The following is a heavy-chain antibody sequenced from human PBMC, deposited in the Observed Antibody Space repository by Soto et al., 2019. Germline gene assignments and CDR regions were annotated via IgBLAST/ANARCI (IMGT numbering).Heavy chain of an antibody. V-gene: IGHV4-59*01. CDR1: GGPISSYY. Sequence: SETLSLTCTVSGGPISSYYWSWTRQPPGKGLEWIGYIHYSGSTNYNPSLKSRVTISVDTSKNQFSLKLRSVTAADTAVYYCARVPPHYDILTGYYNSFDPWGQGTLVTVAS. J-gene: IGHJ5*02. CDR2: IHYSGST. CDR3: ARVPPHYDILTGYYNSFDP. D-gene: IGHD3-9*01.